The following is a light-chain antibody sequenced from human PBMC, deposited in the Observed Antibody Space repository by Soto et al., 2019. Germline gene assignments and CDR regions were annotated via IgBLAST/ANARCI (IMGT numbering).Light chain of an antibody. J-gene: IGKJ1*01. CDR1: KSVSSSY. Sequence: EIVLTQSPGTMSLSPGERATLSCRASKSVSSSYLAWYQQKPGQAPRLLIYGASSRATGIPDRFSGSGCGTAFPLTISRLEPEDVAVYYCQQYGSSRTFGQGTKVEIK. CDR2: GAS. V-gene: IGKV3-20*01. CDR3: QQYGSSRT.